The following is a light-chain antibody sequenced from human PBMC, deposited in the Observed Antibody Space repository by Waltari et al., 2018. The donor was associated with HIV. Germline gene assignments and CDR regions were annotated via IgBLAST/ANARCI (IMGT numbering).Light chain of an antibody. CDR3: MQALQIPWT. Sequence: IVVTQSPLSLPVTPGETASITCTSNQSLLYKNGYNYLDWYLQKPGQSPQLLIYLGSNRASGVPDRFSGSGSGTHFTLKISKLQTEDVGVYYCMQALQIPWTFGLGTKVEIK. CDR2: LGS. CDR1: QSLLYKNGYNY. J-gene: IGKJ1*01. V-gene: IGKV2-28*01.